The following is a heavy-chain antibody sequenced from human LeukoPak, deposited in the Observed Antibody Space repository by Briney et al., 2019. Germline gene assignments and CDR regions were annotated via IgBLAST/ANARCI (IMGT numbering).Heavy chain of an antibody. CDR2: IYYSGST. J-gene: IGHJ5*02. Sequence: SETLSLTCTVSGGSISSGDYYWSWIRQPPGKGLEWIGYIYYSGSTYYNPSLKSRVTISVDTSKNQFSLKLSSVTAADTAVYYCARGEGYSYAYNWFDPWGQGTLVTVSS. D-gene: IGHD5-18*01. V-gene: IGHV4-30-4*01. CDR3: ARGEGYSYAYNWFDP. CDR1: GGSISSGDYY.